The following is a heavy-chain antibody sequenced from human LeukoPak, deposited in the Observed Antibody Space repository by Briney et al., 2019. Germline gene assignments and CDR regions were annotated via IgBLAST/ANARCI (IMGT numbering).Heavy chain of an antibody. V-gene: IGHV1-46*01. Sequence: ASVKASCKASGYTFTSYYMHWVRQAPGQGLEWMGIINPSGGSTSYAQKFQGRVTMTRDTSTSTVYMELSSLRSEDTAVYYCARVPPFLYYDSSGYPDYWGQGTLVTVSS. CDR3: ARVPPFLYYDSSGYPDY. J-gene: IGHJ4*02. CDR2: INPSGGST. D-gene: IGHD3-22*01. CDR1: GYTFTSYY.